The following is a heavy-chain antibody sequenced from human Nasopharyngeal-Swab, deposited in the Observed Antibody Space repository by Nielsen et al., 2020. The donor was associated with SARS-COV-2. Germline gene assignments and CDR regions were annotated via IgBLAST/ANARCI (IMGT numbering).Heavy chain of an antibody. CDR2: IKQDGSEK. D-gene: IGHD3-10*01. J-gene: IGHJ4*02. CDR3: ARDPPLWFGELLLGLYYFDY. V-gene: IGHV3-7*03. CDR1: GFTFSNYW. Sequence: GESLKISCAASGFTFSNYWMSWVRQAPGKGLEWVANIKQDGSEKNYVDSVKGRFTISRDNAKNSLYLQMNSLRAEDMAVYYCARDPPLWFGELLLGLYYFDYWGQGTLVTVSS.